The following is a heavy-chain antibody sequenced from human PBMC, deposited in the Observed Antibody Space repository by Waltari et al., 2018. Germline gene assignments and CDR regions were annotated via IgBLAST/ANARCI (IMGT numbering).Heavy chain of an antibody. CDR3: ARDRVLLWFGPPDRDAFDI. J-gene: IGHJ3*02. CDR1: GGSISSGGYY. CDR2: IYYSGST. V-gene: IGHV4-31*03. D-gene: IGHD3-10*01. Sequence: QVQLQESGPGLVKPSQTLSLTCTVSGGSISSGGYYWSWIRQPPGKGLEWIGYIYYSGSTYYNPSLKSRVTISVDTSKNQFSLKLSSVTAADTAVYYCARDRVLLWFGPPDRDAFDIWGQGTMVTVSS.